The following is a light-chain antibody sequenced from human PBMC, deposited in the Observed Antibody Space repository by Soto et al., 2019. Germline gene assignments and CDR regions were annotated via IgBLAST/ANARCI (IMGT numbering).Light chain of an antibody. V-gene: IGKV3-11*01. CDR2: DAS. CDR1: QSISYN. CDR3: QQRGDWPLYT. Sequence: EIVLTQSPATLSLSPGERATLSCRASQSISYNLAWYQQKPGQAPRLLIYDASNRATGVPARFSGSGSGTDFTLSISSLEPEDFVVYYCQQRGDWPLYTFGQGSRLEIK. J-gene: IGKJ2*01.